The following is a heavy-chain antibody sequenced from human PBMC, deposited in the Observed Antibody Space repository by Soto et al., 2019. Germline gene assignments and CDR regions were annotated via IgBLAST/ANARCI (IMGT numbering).Heavy chain of an antibody. J-gene: IGHJ5*02. CDR2: IIPLFVTT. D-gene: IGHD1-1*01. Sequence: QVQLVQSGAGVRMPGSSVKVSCKASGGTCSTYPINWVRQAPGQGLEWMGGIIPLFVTTNYAQKFTGRVTITADEFTATAYRVLSIPRSEDAAVYCCARGATHGIRWYFLFDPWGHGTLVTASS. CDR1: GGTCSTYP. CDR3: ARGATHGIRWYFLFDP. V-gene: IGHV1-69*01.